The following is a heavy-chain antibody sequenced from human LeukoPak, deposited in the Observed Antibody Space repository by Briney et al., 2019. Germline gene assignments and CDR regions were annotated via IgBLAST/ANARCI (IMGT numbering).Heavy chain of an antibody. CDR2: INHSGST. Sequence: SETLSLTCAVYGGSFSGYYWSWIRQPPGKGLEWIGEINHSGSTNYNPSLKSRVTISVDTSKNQFSLKLSSVTAADTAVYYCARGRRGCSSTSCYQGPFGYWGQGTLDTVSS. CDR3: ARGRRGCSSTSCYQGPFGY. J-gene: IGHJ4*02. D-gene: IGHD2-2*01. V-gene: IGHV4-34*01. CDR1: GGSFSGYY.